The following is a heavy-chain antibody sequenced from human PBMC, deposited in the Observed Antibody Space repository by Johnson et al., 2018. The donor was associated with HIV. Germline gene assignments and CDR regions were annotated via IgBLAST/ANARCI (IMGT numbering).Heavy chain of an antibody. Sequence: QVQLVESGGGVVQPGMSLRVSCAASGFTFSSYAMHWVRQAPGRGLEWVAVMSYDGSNQYYADSVTGRFTISRDNSKNTLYLQMNSLRAEDTAGYYCARDRGWELRLGAFDIWGQGTMVTVSS. J-gene: IGHJ3*02. D-gene: IGHD1-26*01. CDR3: ARDRGWELRLGAFDI. CDR2: MSYDGSNQ. CDR1: GFTFSSYA. V-gene: IGHV3-30*04.